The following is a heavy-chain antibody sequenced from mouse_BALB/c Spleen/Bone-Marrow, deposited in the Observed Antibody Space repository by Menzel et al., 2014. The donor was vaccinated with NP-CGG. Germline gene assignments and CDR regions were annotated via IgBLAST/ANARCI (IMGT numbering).Heavy chain of an antibody. J-gene: IGHJ3*01. CDR2: IWGDGNT. CDR3: VKWGFAY. Sequence: VMLVESGPGLVAPSQSLSITCTDSGFSLTGYGVNWVRQPPGKGLEWLGMIWGDGNTNYNSALKSRLSINKDNSKSQVFVKMNSLQTDDTARYYCVKWGFAYWGQGTLVTVSA. V-gene: IGHV2-6-7*01. CDR1: GFSLTGYG.